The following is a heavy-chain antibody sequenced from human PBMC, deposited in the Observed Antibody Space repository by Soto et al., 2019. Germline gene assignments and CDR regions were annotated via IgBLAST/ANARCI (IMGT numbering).Heavy chain of an antibody. Sequence: QLQLQESGPGLVKPSETLSLTCTVSGGSISSSSYYWGWIRQPPGKGLEWIGRIYYSGSTYYNPSLKTRLTISVDTSKNQFALKRSSVTAADTAVYYCARLKEGAYIVVVPAASGYGMDVWGQGTTVTVSS. J-gene: IGHJ6*02. CDR1: GGSISSSSYY. CDR2: IYYSGST. D-gene: IGHD2-2*01. V-gene: IGHV4-39*01. CDR3: ARLKEGAYIVVVPAASGYGMDV.